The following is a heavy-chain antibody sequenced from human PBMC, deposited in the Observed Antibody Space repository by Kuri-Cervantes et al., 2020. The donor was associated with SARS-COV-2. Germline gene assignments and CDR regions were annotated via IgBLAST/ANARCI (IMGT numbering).Heavy chain of an antibody. CDR2: IDWDDDK. CDR1: GFSLSTSGMC. CDR3: ARIQATTVIADY. D-gene: IGHD4-11*01. Sequence: SGPTLVKNTQTLTLTCTFSGFSLSTSGMCVSWIREPQGKALECLSRIDWDDDKYYKTSMKTRLTISKDTSKNQVVLTMTSVDPVDTATYYCARIQATTVIADYWGQGTLVTVSS. J-gene: IGHJ4*02. V-gene: IGHV2-70*11.